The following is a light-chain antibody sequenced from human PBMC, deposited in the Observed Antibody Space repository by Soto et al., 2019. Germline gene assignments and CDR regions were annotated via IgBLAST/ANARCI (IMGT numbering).Light chain of an antibody. V-gene: IGLV2-11*01. J-gene: IGLJ1*01. CDR1: SSDVGGYSY. Sequence: QSALTRPRSVSGSPGQSVTISCTGTSSDVGGYSYVSWYQQHPGKAPKVMIYDVSKRPSGVPDRFSGSKSGNTASLTISGLQAEDEADYHCCSYAGSYTFVFGSGTKRTVL. CDR2: DVS. CDR3: CSYAGSYTFV.